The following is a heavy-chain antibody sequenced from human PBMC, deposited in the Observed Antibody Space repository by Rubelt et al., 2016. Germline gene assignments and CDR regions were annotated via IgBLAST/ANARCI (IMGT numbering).Heavy chain of an antibody. D-gene: IGHD3-3*01. CDR1: GGSISSSSYY. V-gene: IGHV4-39*01. CDR3: ARMYDFWSGYHFDY. J-gene: IGHJ4*02. Sequence: QLQLQESGPGLVKPSETLSLTCTVSGGSISSSSYYWGWIRQPPGKGLEWIGEINHSGSTNYNPSLKSRVTISVGTSKNPFSLKLSSVTAADTAVYYCARMYDFWSGYHFDYWGQGTLVTVSS. CDR2: INHSGST.